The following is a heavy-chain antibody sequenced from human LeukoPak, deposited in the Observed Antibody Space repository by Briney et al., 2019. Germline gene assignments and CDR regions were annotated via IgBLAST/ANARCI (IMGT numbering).Heavy chain of an antibody. Sequence: SETLSLTCTVSGGSISSGSYYWSWIRQPAGKGLEWIGRIYTSGSTNYNPSHKSRVTISIDTSKNQFSLKLSSVTAADTAVYYCATALSGDGYYFDYWGQGTLVTVSS. V-gene: IGHV4-61*02. CDR1: GGSISSGSYY. CDR2: IYTSGST. CDR3: ATALSGDGYYFDY. D-gene: IGHD5-24*01. J-gene: IGHJ4*02.